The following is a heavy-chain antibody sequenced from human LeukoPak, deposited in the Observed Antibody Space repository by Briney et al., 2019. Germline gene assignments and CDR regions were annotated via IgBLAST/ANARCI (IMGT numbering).Heavy chain of an antibody. Sequence: SETLSLTCTISGGSISSYYWSWIRQPAGKGLEWIGRIYTSGSTNYNPSLKSRVTMSVDTSKNQFSLKLSSVTAADTAVYYCAREGGFDSSSWYYFDYWGQGTLVTVSS. CDR3: AREGGFDSSSWYYFDY. CDR2: IYTSGST. V-gene: IGHV4-4*07. J-gene: IGHJ4*02. D-gene: IGHD6-13*01. CDR1: GGSISSYY.